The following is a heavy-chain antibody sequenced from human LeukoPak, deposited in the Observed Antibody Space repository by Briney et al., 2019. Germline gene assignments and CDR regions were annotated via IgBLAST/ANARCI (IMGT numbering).Heavy chain of an antibody. D-gene: IGHD3-22*01. CDR2: ISSSSSYI. CDR1: GFTFSSYS. CDR3: ARGPSITMIVVEYDY. V-gene: IGHV3-21*01. J-gene: IGHJ4*02. Sequence: KPGGSLRLSWAASGFTFSSYSMNWVRQAPGKGLEWVSSISSSSSYIYYADSVKGRFTISRDNAKNSLYLQMNSLRAEDTAVYYCARGPSITMIVVEYDYWGQGTLVTVPS.